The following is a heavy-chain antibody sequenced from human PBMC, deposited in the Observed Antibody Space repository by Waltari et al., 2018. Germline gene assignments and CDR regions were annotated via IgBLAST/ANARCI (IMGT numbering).Heavy chain of an antibody. V-gene: IGHV1-3*01. CDR1: GYPFTSYA. J-gene: IGHJ6*02. D-gene: IGHD4-17*01. Sequence: QVQLVQSGAEVKKPGASVKVSCTASGYPFTSYAMHWVRQAPGKRLEWMGWINAGNGNTKYSQKCQGRVTITRDTSASTAYMELSSLRSEDTAVYYCARDRLRDGMDVWGQGTTVTVSS. CDR2: INAGNGNT. CDR3: ARDRLRDGMDV.